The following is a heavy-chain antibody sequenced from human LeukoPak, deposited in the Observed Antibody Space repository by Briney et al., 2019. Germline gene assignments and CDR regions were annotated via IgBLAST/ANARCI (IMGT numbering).Heavy chain of an antibody. CDR3: ARGRGSSWTVGNWFDP. CDR2: IKQDGSEK. CDR1: GFTSRSYW. Sequence: GGSLRLSCAASGFTSRSYWMSWVRQAPGKGLEWVANIKQDGSEKYYVDSVKGRFTISRDNAKNSLYLQMNRLRAEDTGVYYCARGRGSSWTVGNWFDPWGQGTLVSVSS. D-gene: IGHD6-13*01. V-gene: IGHV3-7*01. J-gene: IGHJ5*02.